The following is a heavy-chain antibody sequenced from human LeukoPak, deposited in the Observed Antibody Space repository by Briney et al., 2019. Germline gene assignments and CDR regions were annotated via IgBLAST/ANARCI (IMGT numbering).Heavy chain of an antibody. D-gene: IGHD2-2*01. J-gene: IGHJ3*02. CDR3: ARADAAGAFDI. CDR2: IWQGGSEK. CDR1: GFPFSNYW. V-gene: IGHV3-7*01. Sequence: GGSLRLSCTASGFPFSNYWMSWVRQAPGKGLEWVANIWQGGSEKYYVDSVKGRFTISRDNAKNSLYLQMNSLRDEDTAVYYCARADAAGAFDIWGQGTMVTVSS.